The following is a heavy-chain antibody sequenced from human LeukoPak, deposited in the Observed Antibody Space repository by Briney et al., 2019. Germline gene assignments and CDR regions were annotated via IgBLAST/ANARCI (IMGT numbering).Heavy chain of an antibody. D-gene: IGHD6-13*01. CDR1: GYTFTGYY. V-gene: IGHV1-2*02. J-gene: IGHJ5*02. CDR2: INPNSGGT. CDR3: ARDSSSWENWFDP. Sequence: ASVKVSCKASGYTFTGYYMHWVRQAPGQGLEWMGWINPNSGGTNYAQKFQGRVTMTRDTSISTAYMELSRLRSDDTAVYYCARDSSSWENWFDPWGQGTLVTVSS.